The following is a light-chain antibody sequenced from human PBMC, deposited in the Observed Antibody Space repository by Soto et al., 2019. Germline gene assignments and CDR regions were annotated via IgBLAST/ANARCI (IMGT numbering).Light chain of an antibody. Sequence: EIVLTQSPGTLSLSPGERATLSCRASQSVSNNYLAWYQQKPGQAPRLLIYDASRRASGVPARFSGSGSGTDFTLTISSLEPEDFAVYYCQQRSNWPITFGQGTRLEI. CDR1: QSVSNNY. V-gene: IGKV3D-20*02. CDR3: QQRSNWPIT. J-gene: IGKJ5*01. CDR2: DAS.